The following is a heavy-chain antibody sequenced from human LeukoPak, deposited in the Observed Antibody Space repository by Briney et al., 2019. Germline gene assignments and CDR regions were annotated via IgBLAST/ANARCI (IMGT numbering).Heavy chain of an antibody. Sequence: GGSLRLSCAASGFSFSSYWMSWVRQAPGKGLEWLANIKKDGSEKYYVDSVKGRFTISRDNAKNSLYLQMNSLRAEDTAVYYCARVPDYGGTVIDYWGQGTLVAVST. CDR3: ARVPDYGGTVIDY. D-gene: IGHD4-23*01. CDR2: IKKDGSEK. J-gene: IGHJ4*02. CDR1: GFSFSSYW. V-gene: IGHV3-7*02.